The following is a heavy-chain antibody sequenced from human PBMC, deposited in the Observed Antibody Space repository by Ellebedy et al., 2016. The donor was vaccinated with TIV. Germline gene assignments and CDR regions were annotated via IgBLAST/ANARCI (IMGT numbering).Heavy chain of an antibody. Sequence: GESLKISCAASGFNFRRNDMHWVRQVTGKSLEWVSAIDSTGDPYHPDSVKGRFIFSREIAKNSLYLQMSGLRAGDTSVYYCASWDYSGSYSLLDAFDIWGQGTMVTVSS. CDR2: IDSTGDP. CDR3: ASWDYSGSYSLLDAFDI. D-gene: IGHD1-26*01. CDR1: GFNFRRND. V-gene: IGHV3-13*05. J-gene: IGHJ3*02.